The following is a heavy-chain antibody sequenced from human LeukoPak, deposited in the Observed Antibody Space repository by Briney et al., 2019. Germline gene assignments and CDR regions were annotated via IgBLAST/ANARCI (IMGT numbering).Heavy chain of an antibody. V-gene: IGHV3-23*01. J-gene: IGHJ4*02. CDR3: AKGRDGYNSDFDY. D-gene: IGHD5-12*01. CDR2: ISGSGGST. CDR1: GFTFSSYA. Sequence: AGGSLRLSCAASGFTFSSYAMNWVRQAPGKGLEWVSTISGSGGSTYYADSVKGRFTIPRDNSKNTLYLQMNSLRAEDTAVYYCAKGRDGYNSDFDYWGQGTLVTVSS.